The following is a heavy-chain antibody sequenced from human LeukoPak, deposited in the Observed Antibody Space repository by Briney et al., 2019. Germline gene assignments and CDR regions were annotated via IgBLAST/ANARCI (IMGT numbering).Heavy chain of an antibody. J-gene: IGHJ4*02. D-gene: IGHD3-9*01. Sequence: ASVKVSCQASGYTFTSYDINWVRPATGQGLAWMGWMNPNSGNTGYAQKFQGRVTMTSNTSIRTAYMELSSLRSEDTAAYYCARQGVSRYDILTGYYEYYFDYWGQGTLVTVSS. CDR3: ARQGVSRYDILTGYYEYYFDY. CDR2: MNPNSGNT. CDR1: GYTFTSYD. V-gene: IGHV1-8*01.